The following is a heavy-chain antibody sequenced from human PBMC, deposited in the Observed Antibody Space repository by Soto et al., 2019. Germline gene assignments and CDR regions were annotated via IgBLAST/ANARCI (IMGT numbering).Heavy chain of an antibody. Sequence: SETLSLTCAVYGGSFSGYYWSWIRQPPGKGLEWIGEINHSGSTNYNPSLKSRVTISVETSKNQFSLKLSSVTAADTAVYYCARGDYYYDSSGYYGYFDYWGQGTLVTVSS. CDR1: GGSFSGYY. CDR3: ARGDYYYDSSGYYGYFDY. D-gene: IGHD3-22*01. J-gene: IGHJ4*02. CDR2: INHSGST. V-gene: IGHV4-34*01.